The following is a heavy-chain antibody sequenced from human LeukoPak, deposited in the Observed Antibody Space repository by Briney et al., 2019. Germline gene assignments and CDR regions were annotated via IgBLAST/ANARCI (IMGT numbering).Heavy chain of an antibody. CDR3: ARETGSAFDI. V-gene: IGHV4-59*01. CDR1: GGSISSYY. D-gene: IGHD3-10*01. J-gene: IGHJ3*02. Sequence: SETLSLTCTVSGGSISSYYWGWIRQSPGKGLGWIGYIYYSGSTNYNPSLKSRVTISVDTSKNQFSLKLSSVTAADTAVYYCARETGSAFDIWGQGTMVTVSS. CDR2: IYYSGST.